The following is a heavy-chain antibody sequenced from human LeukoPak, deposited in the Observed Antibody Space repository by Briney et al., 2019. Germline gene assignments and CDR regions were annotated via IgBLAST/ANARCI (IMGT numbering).Heavy chain of an antibody. D-gene: IGHD6-13*01. Sequence: GGSLRLSCAASGFTFSSYGMHWVRQAPGKGLEWVAVISYDGSNKYYADSVKGRFTISRDNSKNTLYLQMNSLRAEDTAVYYCARASSSWPSDWYFDLWGRGTLVTVPS. CDR1: GFTFSSYG. CDR3: ARASSSWPSDWYFDL. J-gene: IGHJ2*01. V-gene: IGHV3-30*03. CDR2: ISYDGSNK.